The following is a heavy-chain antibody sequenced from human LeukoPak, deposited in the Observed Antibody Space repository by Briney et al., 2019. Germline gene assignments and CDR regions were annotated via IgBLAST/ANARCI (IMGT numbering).Heavy chain of an antibody. CDR2: IYYSGST. D-gene: IGHD5-18*01. CDR3: ARAGYSYPYDY. Sequence: SETLSLTCTSGGSISSYYWSWIRQPPGKGLEWIGYIYYSGSTNYNPSLKSRVTISVDTSKNQFSLKLSSVTAADTAVYYCARAGYSYPYDYWGQGTLVTVSS. J-gene: IGHJ4*02. CDR1: GGSISSYY. V-gene: IGHV4-59*08.